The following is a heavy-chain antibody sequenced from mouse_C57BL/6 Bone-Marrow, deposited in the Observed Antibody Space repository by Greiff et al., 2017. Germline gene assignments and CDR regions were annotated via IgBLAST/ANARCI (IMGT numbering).Heavy chain of an antibody. V-gene: IGHV14-4*01. Sequence: EVKLVESGAELVRPGASVKLSCTASGFNIKDDYMHWVKQRPEQGLEWIGWIDPENGDTEYASKFQGKATITADTSANTASLQLSSLTSEDTAVYYCTTITTVVYWYFDVWGTGTTVTVSS. CDR3: TTITTVVYWYFDV. J-gene: IGHJ1*03. CDR1: GFNIKDDY. D-gene: IGHD1-1*01. CDR2: IDPENGDT.